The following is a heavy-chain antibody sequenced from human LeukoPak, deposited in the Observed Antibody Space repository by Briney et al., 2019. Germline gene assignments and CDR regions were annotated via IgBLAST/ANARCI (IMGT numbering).Heavy chain of an antibody. J-gene: IGHJ5*02. CDR1: GYSFTSYW. D-gene: IGHD2-8*01. Sequence: GESLKISCKGSGYSFTSYWIGWVRQMPGKGLEWMGIIYPGDSDTRYSPSFQGQATISADKSISTAYLQWSSLKASDTAMYYCARQRTNGAVLSAPWGQGTLVTVSS. CDR2: IYPGDSDT. CDR3: ARQRTNGAVLSAP. V-gene: IGHV5-51*01.